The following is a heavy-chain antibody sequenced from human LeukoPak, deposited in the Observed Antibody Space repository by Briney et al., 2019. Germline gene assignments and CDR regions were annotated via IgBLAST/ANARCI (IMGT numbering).Heavy chain of an antibody. CDR3: ARDRERLQLVFGY. J-gene: IGHJ4*02. Sequence: ASVKVSCKAPGYTFTGYYMHWVRQAPGQGLEWMGIINPSGGSTSYAQKFQGRVTMTRDMSTSTVYMELSSLRSEDTAVYYCARDRERLQLVFGYWGQGTLVTVSS. D-gene: IGHD6-6*01. CDR2: INPSGGST. CDR1: GYTFTGYY. V-gene: IGHV1-46*01.